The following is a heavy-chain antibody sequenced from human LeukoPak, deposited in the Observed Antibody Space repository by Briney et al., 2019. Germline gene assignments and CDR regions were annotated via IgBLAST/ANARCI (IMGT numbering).Heavy chain of an antibody. J-gene: IGHJ4*02. D-gene: IGHD7-27*01. CDR3: ERTPPNWGADF. V-gene: IGHV1-8*01. CDR1: GYTFTSYD. CDR2: MSPNSGNT. Sequence: ASVTVSCKASGYTFTSYDINWMRQATGQGLEWMGWMSPNSGNTGYAQKFQGRVTMTRDTSIGTAYLELSSLRSEDSAVYYCERTPPNWGADFWGPGTLITVSS.